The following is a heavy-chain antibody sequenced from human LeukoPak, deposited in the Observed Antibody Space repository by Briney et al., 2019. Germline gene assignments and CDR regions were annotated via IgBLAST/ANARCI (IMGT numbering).Heavy chain of an antibody. CDR2: IKPDGTEK. D-gene: IGHD6-13*01. J-gene: IGHJ4*02. V-gene: IGHV3-7*03. CDR1: GFTFSSYW. Sequence: GGSLRLSCAASGFTFSSYWMSWVRQAPGKGLEWVASIKPDGTEKYYVDSVKGRFTISRDNAKNSLFLVMNSLRAEDTAFYYCARAGLDQQLVTPSPVFHQYDEAGQQVVTESRHFDSWGQGTLVTVSS. CDR3: ARAGLDQQLVTPSPVFHQYDEAGQQVVTESRHFDS.